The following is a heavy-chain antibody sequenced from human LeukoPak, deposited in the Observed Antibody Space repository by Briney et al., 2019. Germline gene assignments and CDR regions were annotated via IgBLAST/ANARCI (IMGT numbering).Heavy chain of an antibody. J-gene: IGHJ4*02. CDR1: GFTFSSYG. D-gene: IGHD1-1*01. CDR2: IYSGGST. Sequence: QPGGSLRLSCAASGFTFSSYGVHWVRQAPGKGLEWVSVIYSGGSTYYADSVKGRFTISRDNSKNTLYLQMNSLRAEDTAVYYCARRTDYWGQGTLVTVSS. V-gene: IGHV3-NL1*01. CDR3: ARRTDY.